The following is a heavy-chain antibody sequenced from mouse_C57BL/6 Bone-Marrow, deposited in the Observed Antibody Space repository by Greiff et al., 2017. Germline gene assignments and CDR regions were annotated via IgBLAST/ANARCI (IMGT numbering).Heavy chain of an antibody. D-gene: IGHD1-1*01. CDR2: IYPGDGDT. V-gene: IGHV1-80*01. CDR1: GYAFSSYW. J-gene: IGHJ2*01. Sequence: VKLLESGAELVKPGASVKISCKASGYAFSSYWMNWVKQRPGKGLEWIGQIYPGDGDTNYNGKFKGKATLTADKSSSTAYMQLSSLPSEDSAVYFCARGDYYGSSPYYFDYWGQGTTLTVSS. CDR3: ARGDYYGSSPYYFDY.